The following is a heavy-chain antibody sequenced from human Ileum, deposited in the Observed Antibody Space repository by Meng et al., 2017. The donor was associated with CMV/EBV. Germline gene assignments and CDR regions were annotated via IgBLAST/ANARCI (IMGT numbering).Heavy chain of an antibody. Sequence: GESLKISCAASGFTFNSYWMSWYWMSWVRQAPGKGLEWVANINQDGSEKYYVDSVRGRFTISRDNARNTLFLQMNSLRVEDTAVYYCVKDDPSGWGDYWGQGILVTVSS. CDR1: GFTFNSYWMSWYW. CDR2: INQDGSEK. J-gene: IGHJ4*02. D-gene: IGHD6-19*01. V-gene: IGHV3-7*03. CDR3: VKDDPSGWGDY.